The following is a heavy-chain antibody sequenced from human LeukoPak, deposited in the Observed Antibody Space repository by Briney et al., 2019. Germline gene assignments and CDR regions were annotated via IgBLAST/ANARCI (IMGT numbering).Heavy chain of an antibody. CDR1: GGSISSYY. CDR3: ARDPGMERFGVVFDS. Sequence: SETLSLTCTVSGGSISSYYWNWIRQPAGKGVEWSGRIHSSGSTNYNPSLKSRVTMSVDTSKSQFSLKLTSVTAADTAVYYCARDPGMERFGVVFDSWGQGTLVTVSS. J-gene: IGHJ4*02. CDR2: IHSSGST. V-gene: IGHV4-4*07. D-gene: IGHD3-10*01.